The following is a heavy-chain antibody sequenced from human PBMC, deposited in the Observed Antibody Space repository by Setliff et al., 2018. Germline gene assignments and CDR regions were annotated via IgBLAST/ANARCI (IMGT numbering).Heavy chain of an antibody. CDR2: ISSSSSTI. V-gene: IGHV3-48*01. CDR3: AREGGIRGFGGFDI. J-gene: IGHJ3*02. D-gene: IGHD3-10*01. CDR1: GFTFSSYG. Sequence: GGSLRLSCAASGFTFSSYGMHWVRQAPGKGLEWVSYISSSSSTIYYADSVKGRFTISRDNAKNSFYLQMNTLRAEDTALYFCAREGGIRGFGGFDIWGQGTMVTVSS.